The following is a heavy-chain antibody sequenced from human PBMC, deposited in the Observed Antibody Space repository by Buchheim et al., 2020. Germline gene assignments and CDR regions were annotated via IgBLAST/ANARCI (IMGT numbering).Heavy chain of an antibody. CDR3: ARHGGSDIVVVPAAIIY. D-gene: IGHD2-2*01. V-gene: IGHV4-39*01. Sequence: QLQLQESGPGLVKPSETLSLTCTVSGGSISSSSYYWGWIRQPPGKGLEWIGSIYYSGSTYYNPSLKSRVTISVDTSKNQFSLKLSSVTAADTAVYYCARHGGSDIVVVPAAIIYWGQGTL. CDR1: GGSISSSSYY. J-gene: IGHJ4*02. CDR2: IYYSGST.